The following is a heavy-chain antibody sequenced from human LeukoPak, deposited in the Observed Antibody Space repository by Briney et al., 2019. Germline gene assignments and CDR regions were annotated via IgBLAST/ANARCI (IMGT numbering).Heavy chain of an antibody. CDR3: AKDRSDSNSWYLGDY. CDR1: GFTFSSYS. CDR2: ISSSSSTI. D-gene: IGHD6-13*01. Sequence: PGGSLRLSCAASGFTFSSYSMNWVRQAPGKGLEWVSYISSSSSTIYYADSVKGRFTISRDNAKNSLYLQMNSLRAEDTAVYYCAKDRSDSNSWYLGDYWGQGTLVTVSS. V-gene: IGHV3-48*04. J-gene: IGHJ4*02.